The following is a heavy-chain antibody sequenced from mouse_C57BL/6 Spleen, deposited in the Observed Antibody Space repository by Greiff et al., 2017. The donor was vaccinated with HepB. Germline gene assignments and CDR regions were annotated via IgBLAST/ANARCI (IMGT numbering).Heavy chain of an antibody. V-gene: IGHV1-64*01. CDR3: ARAPYSNYEGFAD. D-gene: IGHD2-5*01. J-gene: IGHJ3*01. CDR2: IHPNSGST. CDR1: GYTFTSYW. Sequence: VQLQQPGAELVKPGASVKLSCKASGYTFTSYWMHWVKQRPGQGLEWIGMIHPNSGSTNYNEKFKSKATLTVDKSSSTAYMQLSSLTSEDSAVYYCARAPYSNYEGFADWGKGTLVTVSA.